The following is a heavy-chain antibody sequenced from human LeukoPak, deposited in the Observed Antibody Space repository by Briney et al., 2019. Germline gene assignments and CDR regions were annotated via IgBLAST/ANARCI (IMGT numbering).Heavy chain of an antibody. V-gene: IGHV1-18*01. CDR1: GYTFTSYG. CDR3: ARVLTGIVVVPAAMDY. J-gene: IGHJ4*02. D-gene: IGHD2-2*01. Sequence: ASVKVSCKASGYTFTSYGISWVRQAPGQGLEWMGWISAYNGNTNYAQKLQGRVTMTTDTSTSTAYMELRSLRSDDTAVYYCARVLTGIVVVPAAMDYWGQGTLVTVSS. CDR2: ISAYNGNT.